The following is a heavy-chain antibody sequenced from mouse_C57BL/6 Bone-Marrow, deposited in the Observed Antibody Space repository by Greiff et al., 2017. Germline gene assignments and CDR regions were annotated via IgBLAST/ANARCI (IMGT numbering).Heavy chain of an antibody. CDR1: GYAFSSYW. D-gene: IGHD1-1*01. J-gene: IGHJ2*01. V-gene: IGHV1-80*01. CDR2: IYPGDGDT. Sequence: VKLMESGAELVKPGASVKISCKASGYAFSSYWMNWVKQRPGKGLEWIGQIYPGDGDTNYNGKFKGKATLTVDKSSSTAYMQLSSLTSEDSAVYFCAKERVYYFFDYWGQGTTLTVSS. CDR3: AKERVYYFFDY.